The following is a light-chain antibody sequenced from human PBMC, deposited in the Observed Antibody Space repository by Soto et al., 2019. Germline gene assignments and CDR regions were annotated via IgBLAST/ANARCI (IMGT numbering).Light chain of an antibody. CDR3: QQYDNLPYT. CDR1: QDISNY. V-gene: IGKV1-33*01. CDR2: DAS. J-gene: IGKJ2*01. Sequence: DIQMTQSPSSLSAFVGDRVIITCQASQDISNYLNWYQQKPGKAPKLLIYDASNLETGVPSRFSGSGSGTDFIFTISSLQPEDIATYYCQQYDNLPYTFGQGTKLEIK.